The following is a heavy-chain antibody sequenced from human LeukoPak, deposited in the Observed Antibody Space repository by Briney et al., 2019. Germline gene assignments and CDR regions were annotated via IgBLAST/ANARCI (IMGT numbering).Heavy chain of an antibody. V-gene: IGHV3-20*04. CDR2: INWNGGSI. D-gene: IGHD7-27*01. CDR3: ARGRDWGVTNFDY. Sequence: GGSLRLSCGASGLTFDDYGMTWVRQGPGKGQEWVSGINWNGGSIGYADSVKGRFTISRDNAKNSLYLQMNSLRAEDTALYYCARGRDWGVTNFDYWGQGILVTVSP. CDR1: GLTFDDYG. J-gene: IGHJ4*02.